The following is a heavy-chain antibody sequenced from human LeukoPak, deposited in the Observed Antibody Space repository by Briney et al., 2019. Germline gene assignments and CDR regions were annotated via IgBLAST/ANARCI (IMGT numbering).Heavy chain of an antibody. J-gene: IGHJ4*02. D-gene: IGHD6-13*01. Sequence: GASVTVSCKASGYTFTNYDINWVRQAPGQGLEWMGWMSPNSGNTGYAQKFQGRVTMTRNTSISTAYMELSSLKSEDTAVYYCARGIAAAGYFDYWGQGTLVTVSS. CDR1: GYTFTNYD. CDR2: MSPNSGNT. CDR3: ARGIAAAGYFDY. V-gene: IGHV1-8*01.